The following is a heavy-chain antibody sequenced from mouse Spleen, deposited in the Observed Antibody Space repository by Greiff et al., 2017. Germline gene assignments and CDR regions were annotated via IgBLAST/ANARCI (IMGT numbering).Heavy chain of an antibody. Sequence: EVKLVESGAELVRPGALVKLSCKASGFNIKDYYMHWVKQRPEQGLEWIGWIDPENGDTEYAPKFQGKATMTADTSSNTAYLQLSSLTSEDTAVYYCNAYGPDGDYAMDYWGQGTSVTVSS. V-gene: IGHV14-4*02. CDR1: GFNIKDYY. J-gene: IGHJ4*01. D-gene: IGHD1-1*02. CDR3: NAYGPDGDYAMDY. CDR2: IDPENGDT.